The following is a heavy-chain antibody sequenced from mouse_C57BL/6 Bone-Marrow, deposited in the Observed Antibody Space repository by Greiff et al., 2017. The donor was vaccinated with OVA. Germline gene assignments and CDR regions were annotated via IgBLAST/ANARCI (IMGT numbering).Heavy chain of an antibody. Sequence: VKLMESGAELARPGASVKLSCKASGYTFTSYGISWVKQRTGQGLEWIGEIYPRSGNTYYNEKFKGKATLTADKSSSTAYMELRSLTSEDSAVYFCARRARTTVVAVDYWGQGTTLTVSS. CDR1: GYTFTSYG. V-gene: IGHV1-81*01. D-gene: IGHD1-1*01. J-gene: IGHJ2*01. CDR3: ARRARTTVVAVDY. CDR2: IYPRSGNT.